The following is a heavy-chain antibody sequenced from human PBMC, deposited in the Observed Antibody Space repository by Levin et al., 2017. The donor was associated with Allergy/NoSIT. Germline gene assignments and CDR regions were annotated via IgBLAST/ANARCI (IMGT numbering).Heavy chain of an antibody. Sequence: GGSLRLSCAASGFSFRTYAMSWVRQAPGKGLEWVSAISGSGGSTFYADSVKGRFTISRDNSKNTLYLQMNSLRADDTAVYYCAKDRGDSPHWYFDLWGRGTLVTVSS. CDR2: ISGSGGST. J-gene: IGHJ2*01. V-gene: IGHV3-23*01. CDR1: GFSFRTYA. CDR3: AKDRGDSPHWYFDL. D-gene: IGHD2-21*02.